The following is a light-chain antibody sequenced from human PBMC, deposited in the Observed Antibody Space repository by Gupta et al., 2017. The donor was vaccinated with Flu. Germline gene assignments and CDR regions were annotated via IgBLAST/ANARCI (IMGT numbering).Light chain of an antibody. CDR1: SGHSTFA. Sequence: QLALTQSPSASASLGASVKITCTLTSGHSTFAITWHQQQPGKGPRYLMTVNSDGSHKKGDGIPDRFSGSSSGAERYLTISSRQSEDEDDYYCQTWGTGIWMFGGGTKLTVL. CDR3: QTWGTGIWM. V-gene: IGLV4-69*01. J-gene: IGLJ3*02. CDR2: VNSDGSH.